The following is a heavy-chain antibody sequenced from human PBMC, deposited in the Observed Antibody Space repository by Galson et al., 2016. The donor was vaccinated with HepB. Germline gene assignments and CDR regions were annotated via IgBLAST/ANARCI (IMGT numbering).Heavy chain of an antibody. Sequence: SLRLSCAASGFTFSNYAMSWVRQAPGKGLEWVSAISGSDGSTYYADSVKGRFTISRDNSKNTVYLLMNSLRAEDTAVYYCAKAGWLGTTHNWFDPWGQGALVTVSS. D-gene: IGHD5-24*01. V-gene: IGHV3-23*01. CDR3: AKAGWLGTTHNWFDP. J-gene: IGHJ5*02. CDR1: GFTFSNYA. CDR2: ISGSDGST.